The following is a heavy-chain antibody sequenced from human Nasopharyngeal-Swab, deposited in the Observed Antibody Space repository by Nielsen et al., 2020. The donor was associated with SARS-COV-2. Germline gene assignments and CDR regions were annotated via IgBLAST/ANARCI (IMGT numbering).Heavy chain of an antibody. CDR2: ISYSGRT. CDR1: GGSFSGYY. Sequence: SETLSLTCAVYGGSFSGYYWSWIRQPPGKGLEWIGNISYSGRTYYNPSLKSRVTISVDTSKNQFSLKLSSVTAADTAVYYCATYSSGWYEGDFDYWGQGTLVTVSS. V-gene: IGHV4-34*01. J-gene: IGHJ4*02. D-gene: IGHD6-19*01. CDR3: ATYSSGWYEGDFDY.